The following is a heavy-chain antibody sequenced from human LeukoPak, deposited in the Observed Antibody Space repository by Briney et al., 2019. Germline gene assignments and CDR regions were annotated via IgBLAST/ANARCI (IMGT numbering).Heavy chain of an antibody. CDR3: AKAVIAAPGSPFDY. CDR1: GFTFSSYA. J-gene: IGHJ4*02. CDR2: ISYDGSHK. Sequence: GGSLRLSCAAPGFTFSSYAMHWVRQAPGKGLEWVAVISYDGSHKFYADSVKGRFTISRDNSKNTLYLQMNSLRAEDTAVYNCAKAVIAAPGSPFDYWGQGTLVTVSS. V-gene: IGHV3-30*18. D-gene: IGHD6-13*01.